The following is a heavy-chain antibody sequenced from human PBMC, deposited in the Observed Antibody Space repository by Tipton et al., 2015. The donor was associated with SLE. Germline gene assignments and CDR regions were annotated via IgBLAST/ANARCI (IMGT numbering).Heavy chain of an antibody. CDR3: ARVLVPLPNCYYGMDV. J-gene: IGHJ6*02. Sequence: QSGAEVKEPGTSVRVSCKASGFSFTDYYMYWVRQAPGQGLEWVGRMNAKTGGTSFAQKFQGRVTMTRDTSITTAYMDLTSLRFDDTAVYFCARVLVPLPNCYYGMDVWGQGTTVTVSS. D-gene: IGHD2-2*01. CDR1: GFSFTDYY. CDR2: MNAKTGGT. V-gene: IGHV1-2*06.